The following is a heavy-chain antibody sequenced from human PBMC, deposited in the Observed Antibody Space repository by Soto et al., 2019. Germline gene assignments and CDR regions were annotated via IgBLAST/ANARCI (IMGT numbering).Heavy chain of an antibody. J-gene: IGHJ5*02. D-gene: IGHD3-22*01. CDR1: GASVSNGY. CDR3: ARSYYDSTGFAVDP. V-gene: IGHV4-59*02. Sequence: QMQLQASGPGLVKPSETLSLTCNVSGASVSNGYWSWIRQPPGKALEWIGFMYFGGSFNYNPPLTSRATLSVETSKNQFSMKLTSVTASDTAVYYCARSYYDSTGFAVDPWGQGTLVTVSS. CDR2: MYFGGSF.